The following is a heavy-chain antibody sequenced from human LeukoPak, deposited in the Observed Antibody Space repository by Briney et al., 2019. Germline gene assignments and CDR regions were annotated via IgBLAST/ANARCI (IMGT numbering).Heavy chain of an antibody. CDR1: GFTVSSNY. CDR3: AKVPYIAAAAPRFDY. V-gene: IGHV3-23*01. CDR2: ISGSGGST. J-gene: IGHJ4*02. Sequence: GGSLRLSCAASGFTVSSNYMSWVRQAPGKGLEWVSAISGSGGSTYYADSVKGRFTISRDNSKNTLYLQMNSLRAEDTAVYYCAKVPYIAAAAPRFDYWGQGTLVTVSS. D-gene: IGHD6-13*01.